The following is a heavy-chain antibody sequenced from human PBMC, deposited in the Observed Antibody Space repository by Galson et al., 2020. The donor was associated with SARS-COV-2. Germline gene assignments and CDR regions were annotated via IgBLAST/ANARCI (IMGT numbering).Heavy chain of an antibody. CDR2: ISGSGGNT. CDR3: AKEYEYQLLLYYFDY. Sequence: GGSLRLSCAASGFTFRSYAMSWVRQAPGKGLEWVSIISGSGGNTYYADSVKGRFTISRDNSKSTLYLQMNSLRAEDTAIYYCAKEYEYQLLLYYFDYWGQGTLVTVPS. D-gene: IGHD2-2*01. V-gene: IGHV3-23*01. CDR1: GFTFRSYA. J-gene: IGHJ4*02.